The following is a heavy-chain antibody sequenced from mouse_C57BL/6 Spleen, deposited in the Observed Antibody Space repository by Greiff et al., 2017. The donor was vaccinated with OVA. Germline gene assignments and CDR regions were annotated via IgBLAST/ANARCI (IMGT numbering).Heavy chain of an antibody. V-gene: IGHV5-6*01. CDR1: GFTFSSYG. Sequence: EVQVVESGGDLVKPGGSLKLSCAASGFTFSSYGMSWVRQTPDKRLEWVATISSGGSYTYYPDSVKGRFTISRDNAKNTLYLQMSSLKSEDTAMYYCARHDYGSGFAYWGQGTLVTVSA. CDR3: ARHDYGSGFAY. CDR2: ISSGGSYT. J-gene: IGHJ3*01. D-gene: IGHD1-1*01.